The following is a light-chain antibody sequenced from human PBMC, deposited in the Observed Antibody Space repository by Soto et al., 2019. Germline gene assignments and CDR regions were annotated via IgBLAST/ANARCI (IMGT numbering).Light chain of an antibody. CDR1: SSDIGSYDH. V-gene: IGLV2-14*01. Sequence: QSALTQPASVSGSPGQSITISCSGTSSDIGSYDHVAWYQHFPGKSPKLIIYAVSDRPSGVSDRFSGSKSGISASLTISGLQTEDEADYYCISYAGNSLYVFGTGTKVTVL. CDR2: AVS. CDR3: ISYAGNSLYV. J-gene: IGLJ1*01.